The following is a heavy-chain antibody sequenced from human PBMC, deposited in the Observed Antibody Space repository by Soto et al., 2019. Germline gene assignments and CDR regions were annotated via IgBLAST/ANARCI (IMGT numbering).Heavy chain of an antibody. Sequence: QGQLVQSGAEVKKPRASVKVSCRASGYTFTTYGITWVRQAPGQGLEWLGGIRGYSGRTTYAQKFLGRVTMTTATSTGTADMELTSLRADDTAVYDCARDGSSWHRLISLDYWGQGTLVTVSS. V-gene: IGHV1-18*01. CDR3: ARDGSSWHRLISLDY. CDR1: GYTFTTYG. J-gene: IGHJ4*02. D-gene: IGHD6-13*01. CDR2: IRGYSGRT.